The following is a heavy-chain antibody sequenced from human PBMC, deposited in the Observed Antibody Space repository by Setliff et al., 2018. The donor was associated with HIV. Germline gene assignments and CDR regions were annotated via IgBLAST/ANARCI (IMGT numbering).Heavy chain of an antibody. J-gene: IGHJ4*02. Sequence: GSLRLSCAASGLTFSSYAMSWVRQAPGKGLEWVSAISGSGGSTYYADSVKGRFTISRDNSKNTLSLQMDSLRAEDTAVYYCVRDRDWAFDYWGQGSLVTVAS. CDR1: GLTFSSYA. D-gene: IGHD3-9*01. V-gene: IGHV3-23*01. CDR3: VRDRDWAFDY. CDR2: ISGSGGST.